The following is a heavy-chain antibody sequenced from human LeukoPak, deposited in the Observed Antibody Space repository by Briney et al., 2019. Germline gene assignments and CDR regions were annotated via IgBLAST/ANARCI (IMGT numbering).Heavy chain of an antibody. Sequence: GGSLRLSCAASGFTFDDYAMHWVRQAPGKGLEWVSGISWNSGSIGYADSVEGRVTISRDDAKNSLYLQLSSLRAEDTAVYYCARGGACSGDNCHATLYDYWGQGTLVTVSS. CDR1: GFTFDDYA. J-gene: IGHJ4*02. D-gene: IGHD2-15*01. CDR3: ARGGACSGDNCHATLYDY. CDR2: ISWNSGSI. V-gene: IGHV3-9*01.